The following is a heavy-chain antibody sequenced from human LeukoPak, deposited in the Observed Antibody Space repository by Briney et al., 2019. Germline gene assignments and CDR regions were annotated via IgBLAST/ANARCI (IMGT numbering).Heavy chain of an antibody. D-gene: IGHD3-10*01. Sequence: SETLSLTCTVSGVSISSYYWSWIRPPPGKGLEWIGYIYYSGSTNCNPSLKSRVTISVDTSKNQFSLKLSSVTAADTAVYYCARGSLTAKHVQLHYFDYWGQGTLVTVSS. CDR2: IYYSGST. CDR3: ARGSLTAKHVQLHYFDY. J-gene: IGHJ4*02. CDR1: GVSISSYY. V-gene: IGHV4-59*01.